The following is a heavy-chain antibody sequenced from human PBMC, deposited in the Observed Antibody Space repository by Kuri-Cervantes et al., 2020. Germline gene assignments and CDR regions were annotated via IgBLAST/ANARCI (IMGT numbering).Heavy chain of an antibody. Sequence: GGSLRLSCAASGFTFSSYAMHWVRQAPGKGLEWVAVISYDGSNKYYADSVKGRSTISRDNSKNTLYLQMNSLRAEDTAVYYCARDRDSGYDCWGQGTLVTVSS. J-gene: IGHJ4*02. V-gene: IGHV3-30-3*01. CDR3: ARDRDSGYDC. CDR2: ISYDGSNK. D-gene: IGHD5-12*01. CDR1: GFTFSSYA.